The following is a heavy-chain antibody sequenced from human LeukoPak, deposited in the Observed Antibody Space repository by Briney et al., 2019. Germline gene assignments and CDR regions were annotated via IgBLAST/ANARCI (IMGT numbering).Heavy chain of an antibody. Sequence: GGSLRLSCAASGFTVSNNYMSWVRQAPGKGLEWLSVIYSGGLTYYADSVKGRFTISRDNSKNTLYLQMNSLRAEDTAMYYCAKDSVGANYFEYWGQGTLVTVSS. CDR3: AKDSVGANYFEY. J-gene: IGHJ4*02. CDR2: IYSGGLT. V-gene: IGHV3-53*01. CDR1: GFTVSNNY. D-gene: IGHD1-26*01.